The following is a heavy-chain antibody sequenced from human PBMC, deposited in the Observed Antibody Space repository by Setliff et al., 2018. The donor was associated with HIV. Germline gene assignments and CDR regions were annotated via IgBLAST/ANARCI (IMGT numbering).Heavy chain of an antibody. J-gene: IGHJ4*02. CDR1: GFTFSNSG. D-gene: IGHD6-13*01. V-gene: IGHV3-30*02. Sequence: PGGSLRLSCAASGFTFSNSGMHWVRQAPGKGLEWVTFIRYDESDKDYADSVKGRFPISRDNSKNTLYLQMNRLRSEDTAVYYCAKNLFSSRWSPLDSWGQGTLVTVSS. CDR3: AKNLFSSRWSPLDS. CDR2: IRYDESDK.